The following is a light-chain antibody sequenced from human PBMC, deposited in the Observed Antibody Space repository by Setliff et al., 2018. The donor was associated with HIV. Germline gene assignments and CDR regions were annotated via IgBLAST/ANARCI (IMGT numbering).Light chain of an antibody. J-gene: IGLJ3*02. CDR3: CSYGSGDIWV. V-gene: IGLV2-23*02. Sequence: QSALTQPASVSGSPGQSITISCTGSRSDVGNTLSVSWYQQNVGEVPKLLIYEVDRRPSGISHCFSGSKSANTASLTISGLQVEDEADYYCCSYGSGDIWVFGGGTKVTVL. CDR1: RSDVGNTLS. CDR2: EVD.